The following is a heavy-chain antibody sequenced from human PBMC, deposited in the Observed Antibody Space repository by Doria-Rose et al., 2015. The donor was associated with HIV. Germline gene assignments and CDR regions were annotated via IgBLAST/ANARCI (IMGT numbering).Heavy chain of an antibody. V-gene: IGHV2-26*01. Sequence: QESGPVLVKPTETLTLTCTVSGVSLSSPGMGVSWIRQPPGKALEWLANIFSDDERSYNPSRKSRLTIARATSKSQVVLTMTDMDPVDTATYYCARIKSSRWYHKYYFDFWGQGTLVIVSA. CDR2: IFSDDER. D-gene: IGHD6-13*01. CDR1: GVSLSSPGMG. J-gene: IGHJ4*02. CDR3: ARIKSSRWYHKYYFDF.